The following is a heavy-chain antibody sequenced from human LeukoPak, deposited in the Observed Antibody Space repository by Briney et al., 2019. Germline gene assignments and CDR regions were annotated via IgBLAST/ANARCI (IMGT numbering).Heavy chain of an antibody. J-gene: IGHJ4*02. CDR1: GGSFSGYY. CDR2: IYHSGST. Sequence: SETLSLTCAVYGGSFSGYYWSWIRQPPGKGLEWIGEIYHSGSTNYNPSLKSRVTISVDKSKNQFSLKLSSVTAADTAVYYCARGALVEYYFDYWGQGTLVTVSS. V-gene: IGHV4-34*01. D-gene: IGHD1-26*01. CDR3: ARGALVEYYFDY.